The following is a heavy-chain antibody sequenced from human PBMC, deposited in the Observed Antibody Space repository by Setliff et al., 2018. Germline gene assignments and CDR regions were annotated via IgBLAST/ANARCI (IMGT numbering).Heavy chain of an antibody. CDR2: INHSGST. D-gene: IGHD2-15*01. CDR1: GGSFIGYY. CDR3: ARGGGSVLPNYYYFNYMDV. Sequence: SKTLSLTCAVYGGSFIGYYWSWIRQPPGKGLEWIGEINHSGSTNYNQSLKSRVPLSVDTSKNQFSLQLTSVTAADTAIYYCARGGGSVLPNYYYFNYMDVWGKGTTVTVSS. V-gene: IGHV4-34*01. J-gene: IGHJ6*03.